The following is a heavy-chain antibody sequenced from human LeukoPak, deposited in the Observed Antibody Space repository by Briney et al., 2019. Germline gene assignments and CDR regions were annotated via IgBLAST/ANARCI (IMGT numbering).Heavy chain of an antibody. J-gene: IGHJ5*02. Sequence: SETLSLTCAVYGGSFSGYHWSWIRQPPGKGLEWIGEINHSGSTNYNPSLKSRVTISVDTSKNQFSLKLSSVTAADTAVYYCARATSPATPSFDPWGQGTLVTVSS. V-gene: IGHV4-34*01. CDR1: GGSFSGYH. D-gene: IGHD2-15*01. CDR3: ARATSPATPSFDP. CDR2: INHSGST.